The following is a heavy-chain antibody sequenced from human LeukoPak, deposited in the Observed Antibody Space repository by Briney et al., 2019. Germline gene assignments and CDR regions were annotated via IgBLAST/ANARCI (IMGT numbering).Heavy chain of an antibody. Sequence: GGSLRLSCAVSGFTVSSNFMSWVRQAPGKGPEWVSVIYTSGITYYADSVRGRFTISRDNSKNTLYLQMDSLTAEDTAVYYCAREDAGGTYSSDYWGQGTLVTVSS. D-gene: IGHD1-26*01. CDR3: AREDAGGTYSSDY. CDR2: IYTSGIT. V-gene: IGHV3-66*01. J-gene: IGHJ4*02. CDR1: GFTVSSNF.